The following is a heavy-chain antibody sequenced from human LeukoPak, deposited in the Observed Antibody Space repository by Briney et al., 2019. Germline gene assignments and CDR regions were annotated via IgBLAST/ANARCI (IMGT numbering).Heavy chain of an antibody. V-gene: IGHV4-34*01. CDR2: INHSGST. CDR3: ARVSGTITMRFDP. Sequence: SETLSLTCAVYGGSFSGYYWSWIRQPPGKGLEWIGEINHSGSTNYNPSLKSRVTISVDTSKNQFSLKLSSVTAADTAVYYCARVSGTITMRFDPWGQGTLVTVSS. D-gene: IGHD3-22*01. CDR1: GGSFSGYY. J-gene: IGHJ5*02.